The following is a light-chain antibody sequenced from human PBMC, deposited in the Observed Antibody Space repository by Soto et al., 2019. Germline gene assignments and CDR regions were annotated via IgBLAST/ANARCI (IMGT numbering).Light chain of an antibody. CDR1: QSVNSN. CDR2: GAS. CDR3: QHYHNWPPWT. V-gene: IGKV3-15*01. J-gene: IGKJ1*01. Sequence: VMTQSPATLSVSPGERATLSCRASQSVNSNLAWYQQKPAQAPRLLIFGASTRATGIPARFSGSGSGTEFTLTISSLQSEDFAVYYCQHYHNWPPWTFGQGTKVEIK.